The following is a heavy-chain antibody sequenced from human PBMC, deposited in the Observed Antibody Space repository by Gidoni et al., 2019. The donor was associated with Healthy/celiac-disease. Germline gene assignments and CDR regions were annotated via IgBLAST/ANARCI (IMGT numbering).Heavy chain of an antibody. Sequence: EVQLVESGGGLIQPGGSLRLSCSSSGFTVSSNYMSWVRQAPGKGLEWVSVMYSGGSTYYADSVKGRFTISRDNSKNTLYLQRNSLRAEDTAVYYCARVGKQWLVFDYWGQGTLVTVSS. CDR1: GFTVSSNY. J-gene: IGHJ4*02. CDR2: MYSGGST. CDR3: ARVGKQWLVFDY. V-gene: IGHV3-53*01. D-gene: IGHD6-19*01.